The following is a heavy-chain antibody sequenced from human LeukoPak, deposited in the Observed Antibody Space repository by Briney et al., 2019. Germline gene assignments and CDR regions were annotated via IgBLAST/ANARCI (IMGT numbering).Heavy chain of an antibody. CDR2: INPNSGGT. V-gene: IGHV1-2*02. D-gene: IGHD3-22*01. Sequence: PQASVKVSCKASGYTFTSYGISWVRQAPGQGLECMGWINPNSGGTNFAQKFQGRVTMTRDTSISTAYMELSRLRSDDTAVYYCARARTLYYYDSSGYSPLDFWGQGTLVTVSS. J-gene: IGHJ4*02. CDR3: ARARTLYYYDSSGYSPLDF. CDR1: GYTFTSYG.